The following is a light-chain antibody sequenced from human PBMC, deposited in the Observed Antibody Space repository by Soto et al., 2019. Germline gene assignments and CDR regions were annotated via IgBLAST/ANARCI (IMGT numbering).Light chain of an antibody. Sequence: EIVLTQSPATLSLSPGERATLSSRASQSVGRYLAWYQQKPGQAPRLLIYDASNRATGIPARFSGSGSGTDFTLTITSLEPADFAGYYCQQRSSWPRTFGQGTRLEIK. CDR3: QQRSSWPRT. V-gene: IGKV3-11*01. J-gene: IGKJ5*01. CDR1: QSVGRY. CDR2: DAS.